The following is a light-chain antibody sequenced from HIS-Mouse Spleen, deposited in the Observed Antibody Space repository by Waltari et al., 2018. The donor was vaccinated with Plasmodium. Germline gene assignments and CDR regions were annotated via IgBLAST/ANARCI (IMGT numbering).Light chain of an antibody. J-gene: IGLJ2*01. CDR3: QTWGTGMGV. Sequence: QLVLTQSPSASASLGASVKPTCTLSSGHSSYAIAWHRQQPEKGPRYLMKLNSDGSHSKGDGIPDRFSGSSSGAERYLTISSLQSEDEADYYCQTWGTGMGVFGGGTKLTVL. V-gene: IGLV4-69*01. CDR2: LNSDGSH. CDR1: SGHSSYA.